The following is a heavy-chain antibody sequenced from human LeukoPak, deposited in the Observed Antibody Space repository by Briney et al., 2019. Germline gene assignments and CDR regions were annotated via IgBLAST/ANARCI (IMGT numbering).Heavy chain of an antibody. V-gene: IGHV3-43*02. CDR2: ISGDGGST. CDR1: GFTFSSYA. CDR3: AKDDVDGNYDSSGSRDY. Sequence: PGRSLRLSCAASGFTFSSYAMHWVRQAPGKGLEWVSLISGDGGSTYYADSVKGRFTISRDNSKNSLYLQMNSLRTEDTALYYCAKDDVDGNYDSSGSRDYWGQGTLVTVSS. J-gene: IGHJ4*02. D-gene: IGHD3-22*01.